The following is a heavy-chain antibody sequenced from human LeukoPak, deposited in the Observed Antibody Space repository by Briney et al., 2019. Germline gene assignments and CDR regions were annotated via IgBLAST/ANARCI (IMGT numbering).Heavy chain of an antibody. J-gene: IGHJ3*02. CDR2: INHSGST. CDR3: ARSGYYDSSGYSGDAFDI. V-gene: IGHV4-34*01. D-gene: IGHD3-22*01. Sequence: PSETLSLTCAVYGGSFSGYYWSWIRQPPGKGLEWIGEINHSGSTNYNPSLKSRVTISVDTSKNQFSLKLSSVTAADTAVYYCARSGYYDSSGYSGDAFDIWGQGTMVTVSS. CDR1: GGSFSGYY.